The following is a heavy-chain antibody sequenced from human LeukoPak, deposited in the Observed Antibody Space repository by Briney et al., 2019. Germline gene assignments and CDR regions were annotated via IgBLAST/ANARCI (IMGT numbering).Heavy chain of an antibody. V-gene: IGHV1-2*02. CDR1: GYTFSGNY. CDR2: INPNSGGT. J-gene: IGHJ6*02. CDR3: ARDHCTASGCYEDYYCGLDV. D-gene: IGHD2-2*01. Sequence: ASVKVSCKASGYTFSGNYIQWVRQAPGQGLEWMGWINPNSGGTEYAQNFQGRVTMTRDTSISTVYMELRWLTSDDTAVYYCARDHCTASGCYEDYYCGLDVWGQGTTVTVSS.